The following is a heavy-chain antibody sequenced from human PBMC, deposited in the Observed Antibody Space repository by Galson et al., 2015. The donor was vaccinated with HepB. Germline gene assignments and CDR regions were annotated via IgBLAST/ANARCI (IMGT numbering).Heavy chain of an antibody. CDR1: GFTFSSYS. CDR3: ARDPQYYGSGSYS. Sequence: SLRLSCAASGFTFSSYSMNWVRQAPGKGLEWVSSISSSSSYIYYADSVKGRFTISRDNAKNSLYLQMNSLRAEDTAVYYCARDPQYYGSGSYSWGQGTLVTVSS. V-gene: IGHV3-21*01. J-gene: IGHJ5*02. D-gene: IGHD3-10*01. CDR2: ISSSSSYI.